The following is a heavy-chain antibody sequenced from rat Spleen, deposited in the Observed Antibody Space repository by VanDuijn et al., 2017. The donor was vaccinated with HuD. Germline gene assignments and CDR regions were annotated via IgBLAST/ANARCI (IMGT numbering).Heavy chain of an antibody. Sequence: EVQLVESGGGLVQPGRSLKLSCVASGFTFNNYWMTWIRQAPGKGLEWVATITSGGSYTYYPDSVKGRFTISRDNAKSTLFLQMDSLRSEDTATYYCAKSRFYYYDGGYYCFNYWGLGVMVTVSS. D-gene: IGHD1-12*02. CDR1: GFTFNNYW. CDR3: AKSRFYYYDGGYYCFNY. CDR2: ITSGGSYT. J-gene: IGHJ2*01. V-gene: IGHV5-31*01.